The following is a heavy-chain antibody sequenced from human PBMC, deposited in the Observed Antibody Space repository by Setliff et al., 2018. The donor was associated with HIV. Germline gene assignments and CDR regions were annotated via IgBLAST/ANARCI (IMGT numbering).Heavy chain of an antibody. CDR2: INAGNGNT. Sequence: ASVKVSCKASGYTFTGYAMHWVRQAPGQRLEWMGWINAGNGNTIYSQKFQGRVTITRDTSASTAYMELSSLRSEDTAVYYCARSEGQWLRPEGALCDYWGQGTLVTVSS. V-gene: IGHV1-3*01. J-gene: IGHJ4*02. D-gene: IGHD5-12*01. CDR1: GYTFTGYA. CDR3: ARSEGQWLRPEGALCDY.